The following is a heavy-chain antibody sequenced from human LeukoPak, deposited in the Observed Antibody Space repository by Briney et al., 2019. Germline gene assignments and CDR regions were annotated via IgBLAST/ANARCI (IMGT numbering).Heavy chain of an antibody. J-gene: IGHJ4*02. CDR3: ARDLGFTGSYREEY. D-gene: IGHD1-26*01. CDR2: ISDSGGST. CDR1: GITLSNYG. V-gene: IGHV3-23*01. Sequence: GGSLRLSCAVSGITLSNYGMSWVRHAPGKGLEWVAGISDSGGSTNYADSVKGRFTISRDNPKNTLYLQMNSLRAEDTAVYYCARDLGFTGSYREEYWGQGTLVTVSS.